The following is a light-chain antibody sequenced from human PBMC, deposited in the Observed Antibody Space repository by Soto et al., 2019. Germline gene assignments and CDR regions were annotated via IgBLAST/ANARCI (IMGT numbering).Light chain of an antibody. V-gene: IGKV1-5*01. Sequence: PFTLSSSVVYRFPIPFRASQSISSWLAWYQQKPGKAPKLLIYDASSLESGVPSRFSGSGSGTEFTLTISSLQPDDFATYYCQQYNSYPITFGQGTRLEIK. CDR2: DAS. J-gene: IGKJ5*01. CDR3: QQYNSYPIT. CDR1: QSISSW.